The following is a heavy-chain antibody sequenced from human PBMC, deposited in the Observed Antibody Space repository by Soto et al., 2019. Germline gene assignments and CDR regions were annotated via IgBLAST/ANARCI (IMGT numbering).Heavy chain of an antibody. Sequence: PGGSLRLSCAASGFTFSSYAMRWVRQAPGKGLEWVSAISGSGGSTYYADSVKGRFTISRDNAKNSLYLQMNSLRAEDTAVYYCVSSGDPRGFYYYYGMDVWGQGTTVTVSS. D-gene: IGHD6-19*01. CDR1: GFTFSSYA. V-gene: IGHV3-23*01. CDR2: ISGSGGST. J-gene: IGHJ6*02. CDR3: VSSGDPRGFYYYYGMDV.